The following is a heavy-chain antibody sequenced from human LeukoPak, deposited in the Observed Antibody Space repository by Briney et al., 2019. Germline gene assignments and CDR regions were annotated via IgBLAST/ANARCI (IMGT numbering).Heavy chain of an antibody. J-gene: IGHJ3*02. CDR1: GFTFSTYA. CDR3: AKGGSVTAPDDAFGI. V-gene: IGHV3-23*01. D-gene: IGHD5/OR15-5a*01. CDR2: ISGNGGGT. Sequence: GGSLRLSCAASGFTFSTYAMIWVRQAPGKGLEWVSVISGNGGGTYFADSVKGRFTISRDNSKNTLYLQMNSLRAEDTAIYYCAKGGSVTAPDDAFGIWGQGTMVTVS.